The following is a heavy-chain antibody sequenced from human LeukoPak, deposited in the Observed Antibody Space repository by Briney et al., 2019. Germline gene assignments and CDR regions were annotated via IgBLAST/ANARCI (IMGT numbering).Heavy chain of an antibody. J-gene: IGHJ5*02. D-gene: IGHD2-2*01. Sequence: ASVKVSCKASGYTFTSYDNNWVRQATGQGLEWMGWMNPNSGNTGYAQKFQGRVTITRNTSISTAYMELSSLRSEDTAVYYCARGGLGYCSSTSCHNWFDPWGQGTLVTVSS. CDR1: GYTFTSYD. CDR3: ARGGLGYCSSTSCHNWFDP. V-gene: IGHV1-8*03. CDR2: MNPNSGNT.